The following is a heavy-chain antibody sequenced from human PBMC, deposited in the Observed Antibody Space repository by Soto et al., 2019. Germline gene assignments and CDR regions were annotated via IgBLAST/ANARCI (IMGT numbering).Heavy chain of an antibody. CDR1: GGSISSSSYY. V-gene: IGHV4-39*01. CDR2: IYYSGST. CDR3: ASISYYDILTGQNAFDI. J-gene: IGHJ3*02. Sequence: SETLSLTCTVSGGSISSSSYYWGWIRQPPGKGLEWIGSIYYSGSTYYNPSLKSRVTISVDTSKNQFSLKLSSVTAADTAVYYCASISYYDILTGQNAFDIWGQGTMVTVSS. D-gene: IGHD3-9*01.